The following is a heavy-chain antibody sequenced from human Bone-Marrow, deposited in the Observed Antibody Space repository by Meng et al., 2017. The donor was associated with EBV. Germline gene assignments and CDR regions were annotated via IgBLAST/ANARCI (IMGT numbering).Heavy chain of an antibody. Sequence: QVQLQQWGAGLLKSSGXLSLICAVYGGSFRGYYWSWIRQPPGKGLEWIGEINHSGSTNYNPSLKSRVTISVDTSKKQFSLKMSSVTAADTAVYYCARGRTISGHYPGDYWGQGTLVTVSS. D-gene: IGHD3-9*01. V-gene: IGHV4-34*01. J-gene: IGHJ4*02. CDR3: ARGRTISGHYPGDY. CDR2: INHSGST. CDR1: GGSFRGYY.